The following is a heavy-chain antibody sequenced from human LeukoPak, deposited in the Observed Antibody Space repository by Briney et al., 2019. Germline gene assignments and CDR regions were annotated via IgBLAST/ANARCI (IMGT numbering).Heavy chain of an antibody. Sequence: PGGSLRLSCAASGLTLSGYWMHWVRQAPGKGLECVANIKQDGSEKYYVDSVRGRFTLSRDNAKNSLYLQMNSLRVEDTAVYYCATSAARAIESWGQGTLVTVSS. J-gene: IGHJ4*02. CDR2: IKQDGSEK. D-gene: IGHD6-25*01. CDR3: ATSAARAIES. V-gene: IGHV3-7*01. CDR1: GLTLSGYW.